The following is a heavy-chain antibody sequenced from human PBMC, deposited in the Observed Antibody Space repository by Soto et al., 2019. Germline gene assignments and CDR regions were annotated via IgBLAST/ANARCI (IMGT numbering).Heavy chain of an antibody. D-gene: IGHD3-10*01. CDR3: AKDLYRLWFGEFKTYFDY. V-gene: IGHV3-23*01. CDR1: AFPFSGSA. J-gene: IGHJ4*02. CDR2: ISGSGGST. Sequence: RGSMRLSCASSAFPFSGSALCWVRQTPGTGLEWVSAISGSGGSTYYADSVKGRFTISRDNSKNTLYLKMNSLRAEDTAVYYCAKDLYRLWFGEFKTYFDYWGQGSLVTGSS.